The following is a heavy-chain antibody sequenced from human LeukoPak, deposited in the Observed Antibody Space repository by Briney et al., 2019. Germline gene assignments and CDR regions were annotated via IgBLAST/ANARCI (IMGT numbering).Heavy chain of an antibody. CDR3: ARLYNHNWFDP. D-gene: IGHD3-16*02. CDR1: GDSINSYY. Sequence: SDTLSLTCTVSGDSINSYYWSWIRQPPGRGLEWIGYIYYTGNTNYNPSLKSRVTISIDTSKNRFSLKLSSVTAADTAMYYCARLYNHNWFDPWGQGTLVTVSS. CDR2: IYYTGNT. J-gene: IGHJ5*02. V-gene: IGHV4-59*07.